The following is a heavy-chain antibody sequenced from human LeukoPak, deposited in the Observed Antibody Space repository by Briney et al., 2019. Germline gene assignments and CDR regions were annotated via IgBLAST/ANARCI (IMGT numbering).Heavy chain of an antibody. Sequence: GGSLRLSCAASGFTFSSYGMNWVRQAPGKGLEWVSYISSSGSTIYYADSVKGRFTISRDNAKNSLYLQMNSLRAEDTAVYYCARSGGYADYYYYGMDVWGQGTTVTVSS. D-gene: IGHD3-22*01. CDR2: ISSSGSTI. CDR1: GFTFSSYG. J-gene: IGHJ6*02. V-gene: IGHV3-48*03. CDR3: ARSGGYADYYYYGMDV.